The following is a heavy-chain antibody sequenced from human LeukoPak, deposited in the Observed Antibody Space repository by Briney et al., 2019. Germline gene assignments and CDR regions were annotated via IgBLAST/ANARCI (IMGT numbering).Heavy chain of an antibody. V-gene: IGHV5-51*01. CDR1: GYSFTSYW. J-gene: IGHJ4*02. Sequence: GESLKISCKGSGYSFTSYWIGWVRQMPGKGLEWMGMIYPGDTTIKYSPSFQGQVTMSADKSISTAYLQWSSLKASDTAMYYCARRGSRSSGWLLDYWGQGTLVTVSS. CDR3: ARRGSRSSGWLLDY. CDR2: IYPGDTTI. D-gene: IGHD6-25*01.